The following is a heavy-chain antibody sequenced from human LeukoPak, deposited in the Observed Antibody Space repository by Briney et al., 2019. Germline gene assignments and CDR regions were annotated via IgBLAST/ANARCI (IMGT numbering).Heavy chain of an antibody. J-gene: IGHJ4*02. D-gene: IGHD3-10*01. CDR1: GGSIDSYY. Sequence: SETLSLTCTVSGGSIDSYYWSWIRQPPGKGLEWIGSIYYSGSTYYNPSLKSRVTISVDTSKNQFPLKLSSVTAADTAVYYCARDPRTSLLWFGELSYFDYWGQGTLVTVSS. V-gene: IGHV4-39*06. CDR3: ARDPRTSLLWFGELSYFDY. CDR2: IYYSGST.